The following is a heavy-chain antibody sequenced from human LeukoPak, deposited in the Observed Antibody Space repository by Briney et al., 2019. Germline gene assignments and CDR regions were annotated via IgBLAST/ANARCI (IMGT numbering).Heavy chain of an antibody. CDR2: IKQDGSEK. CDR1: GLTFRSYW. Sequence: GGSLRLSCAASGLTFRSYWMHWVRQAPGKGAEGVANIKQDGSEKYYVDSVKGRFTISRDNAETSLHLQMNSLRAEDTAVYYCARGGNHGDYWYFDLWGRGTLVTVSS. CDR3: ARGGNHGDYWYFDL. D-gene: IGHD4-17*01. V-gene: IGHV3-7*01. J-gene: IGHJ2*01.